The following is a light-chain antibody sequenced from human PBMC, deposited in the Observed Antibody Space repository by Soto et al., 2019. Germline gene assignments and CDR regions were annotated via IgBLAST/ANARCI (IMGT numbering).Light chain of an antibody. CDR2: LGS. J-gene: IGKJ4*01. V-gene: IGKV2-28*01. CDR3: MQTLQSPLT. Sequence: DIVMTQSPLSLPVTPGEPASISCRSSQSLLHSSGNNYLDWYLQKPGQSPQLLIYLGSNRASGVPDRFSGSGSGTDFTLKIKRVEAEDVGVYYCMQTLQSPLTFGGGTKVDIK. CDR1: QSLLHSSGNNY.